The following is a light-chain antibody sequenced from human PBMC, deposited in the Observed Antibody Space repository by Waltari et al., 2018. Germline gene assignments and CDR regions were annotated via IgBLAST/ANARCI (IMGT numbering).Light chain of an antibody. J-gene: IGLJ3*02. CDR2: SNN. CDR1: RSHTGSHS. Sequence: QSVPTPPPSASGTPGQRVAISCSGTRSHTGSHSVHWYQPLPGTAPQLLTHSNNQRPSGVPDRFSGSKSGTSASLAISGLQSEDEAHYYCAAWDASLNGWVFGGGTKLTVL. CDR3: AAWDASLNGWV. V-gene: IGLV1-44*01.